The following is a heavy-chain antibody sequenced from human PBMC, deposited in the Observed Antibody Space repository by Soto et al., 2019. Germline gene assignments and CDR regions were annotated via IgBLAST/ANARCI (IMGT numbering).Heavy chain of an antibody. D-gene: IGHD4-17*01. J-gene: IGHJ4*02. V-gene: IGHV3-7*05. CDR1: GFTFSSYW. Sequence: GGSLRLSCAASGFTFSSYWMSWVRQAPGKGLEWVANIKQDGSEKYYVDSVKGRFTISRDNAKNSLYLQMNSLRAEDTAVYYCARFSYGDLLYYFDYWGQGTLVTVSS. CDR2: IKQDGSEK. CDR3: ARFSYGDLLYYFDY.